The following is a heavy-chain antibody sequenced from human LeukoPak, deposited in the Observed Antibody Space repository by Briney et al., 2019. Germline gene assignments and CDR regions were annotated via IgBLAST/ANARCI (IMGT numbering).Heavy chain of an antibody. Sequence: GGSLRVSRAASGFTFNSYDMHWVHQARGKGLEWVSAIGTAGDTYYPGSVKGRFTISRENAKNSLYLQMNSLRAGDTAVYYCARDRDGLFDYWGQGTLVTVSS. CDR2: IGTAGDT. CDR3: ARDRDGLFDY. J-gene: IGHJ4*02. D-gene: IGHD2-2*03. CDR1: GFTFNSYD. V-gene: IGHV3-13*01.